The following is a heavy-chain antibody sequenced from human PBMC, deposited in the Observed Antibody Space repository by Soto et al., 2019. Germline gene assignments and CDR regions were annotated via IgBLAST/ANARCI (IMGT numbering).Heavy chain of an antibody. Sequence: GASVKVSCKASGYTFTTYDINWVGQAPGQGLEWLGWMDPNSGSTGYAQNFQGRITMTRNISRNTAHMELSSLQSEDTAVYYCGRERKFDLWRKGLEVWGQGTTDNVSS. V-gene: IGHV1-8*01. CDR2: MDPNSGST. CDR3: GRERKFDLWRKGLEV. CDR1: GYTFTTYD. D-gene: IGHD3-3*01. J-gene: IGHJ6*01.